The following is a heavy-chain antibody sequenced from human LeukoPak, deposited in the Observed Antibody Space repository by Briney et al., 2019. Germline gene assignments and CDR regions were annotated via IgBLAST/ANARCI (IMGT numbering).Heavy chain of an antibody. D-gene: IGHD1-1*01. Sequence: ASVKVSCKASGYTFTGYYMHWVRQAPGQGLEWMGWINPNSGGTNYAQKFQGRVTMTRDTSISTAYMELRSLRSDDTAVYYCARAGYNQDDAFDIWGQGTMVTVSS. CDR1: GYTFTGYY. CDR3: ARAGYNQDDAFDI. V-gene: IGHV1-2*02. CDR2: INPNSGGT. J-gene: IGHJ3*02.